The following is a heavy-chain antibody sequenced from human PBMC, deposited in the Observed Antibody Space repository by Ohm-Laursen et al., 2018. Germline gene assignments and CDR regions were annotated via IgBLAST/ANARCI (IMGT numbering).Heavy chain of an antibody. V-gene: IGHV4-59*08. J-gene: IGHJ4*02. D-gene: IGHD4-11*01. CDR1: GGSISTYY. CDR3: ARHKGRVLNDYSNPFDY. Sequence: GTLSLTCTVSGGSISTYYWSWIRQPPGKGLEWIGFISYSGNTDYNPSLKSRVTISIDTFKNHFSLKLNSVTAADTAVYYCARHKGRVLNDYSNPFDYWGQGTLVTVSS. CDR2: ISYSGNT.